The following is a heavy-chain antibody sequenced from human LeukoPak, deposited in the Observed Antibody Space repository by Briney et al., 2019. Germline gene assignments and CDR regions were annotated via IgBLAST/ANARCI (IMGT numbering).Heavy chain of an antibody. CDR3: ARADYYYDSSGYLLGHWFDP. V-gene: IGHV3-74*01. Sequence: GGSLRLSCAASGFTFSSYWMHWVRQAPGKGLVWVSRINSDGSSTSYADSVKGRFTISRDNAKNTLYLQMNSLRAEDTAVYYCARADYYYDSSGYLLGHWFDPWGQGTLVTVSS. D-gene: IGHD3-22*01. J-gene: IGHJ5*02. CDR2: INSDGSST. CDR1: GFTFSSYW.